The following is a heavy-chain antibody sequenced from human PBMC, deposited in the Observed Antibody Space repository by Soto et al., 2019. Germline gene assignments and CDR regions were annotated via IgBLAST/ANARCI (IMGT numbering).Heavy chain of an antibody. CDR3: ARQIYDSDTGPNFQYYFDS. D-gene: IGHD3-22*01. Sequence: PWESLKISRNGSGYSFARYWIAWVRQKPWKGLEWMGRIDPSDSQTYYSPSFRGHVTISVTKSITTVFLQWSSLRASDTAMYYCARQIYDSDTGPNFQYYFDSWGQGTPVTVSS. J-gene: IGHJ4*02. CDR2: IDPSDSQT. CDR1: GYSFARYW. V-gene: IGHV5-10-1*01.